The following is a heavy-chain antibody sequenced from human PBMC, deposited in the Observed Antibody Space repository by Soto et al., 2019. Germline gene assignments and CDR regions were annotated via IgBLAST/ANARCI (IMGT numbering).Heavy chain of an antibody. CDR2: MNPINGAT. CDR3: GRGPSPRAPAGGTPYYYALDV. CDR1: GYDFTAYD. J-gene: IGHJ6*02. V-gene: IGHV1-8*02. Sequence: ASVKVSCKASGYDFTAYDINWVRQASGQGLEWMGWMNPINGATGSARRFQGRVSMTRNTATGTAYLELTSLRSDDSAVYYCGRGPSPRAPAGGTPYYYALDVWGQGTTVIVSS. D-gene: IGHD6-13*01.